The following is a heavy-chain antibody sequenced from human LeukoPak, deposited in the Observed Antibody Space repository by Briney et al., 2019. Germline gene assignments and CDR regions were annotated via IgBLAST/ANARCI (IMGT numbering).Heavy chain of an antibody. V-gene: IGHV1-2*02. Sequence: ASVKVSCKASGYTFTDYYIHWMRQAPGQGLEWMGWINPNSGGTNYAQKFQGRVTMTRDTSITTAYMQLSRLRSDDTAVYYCARDWGVSARPGYMDVWGKGTTVTVSS. D-gene: IGHD6-6*01. CDR1: GYTFTDYY. CDR3: ARDWGVSARPGYMDV. J-gene: IGHJ6*03. CDR2: INPNSGGT.